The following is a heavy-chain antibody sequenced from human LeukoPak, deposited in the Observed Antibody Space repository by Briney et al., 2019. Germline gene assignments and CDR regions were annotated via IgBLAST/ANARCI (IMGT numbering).Heavy chain of an antibody. D-gene: IGHD3-10*01. J-gene: IGHJ4*02. V-gene: IGHV4-39*01. CDR1: GGSISSSSYY. CDR3: ARSLVRGVTPLYYFDY. CDR2: IYYSGST. Sequence: PSETLSLTCTVSGGSISSSSYYWGWIRQPPGKGLEWIGSIYYSGSTYYNPSLKSRVTISVDTSKNQFSLKLSSVTAADTAVYYCARSLVRGVTPLYYFDYWGQGTLVTVSS.